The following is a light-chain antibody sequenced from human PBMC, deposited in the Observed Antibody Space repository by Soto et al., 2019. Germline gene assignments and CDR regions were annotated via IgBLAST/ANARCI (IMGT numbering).Light chain of an antibody. Sequence: EIVMTQSPATLSVSPGERVTLSCRASQSVSSNLAWYLQKPGQAPRLLIYGASTRATGIPARFSDSGSGTEFTLTISSLQSEDFAVYYCQQYNNWPQWTFGQGTEVEIK. CDR2: GAS. V-gene: IGKV3-15*01. CDR3: QQYNNWPQWT. J-gene: IGKJ1*01. CDR1: QSVSSN.